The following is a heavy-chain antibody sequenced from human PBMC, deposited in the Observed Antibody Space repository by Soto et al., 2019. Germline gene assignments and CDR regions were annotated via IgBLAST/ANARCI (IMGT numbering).Heavy chain of an antibody. Sequence: SETLSLTCSVSGGSLRNYYWMWIRQLPGKGLEWMGYIHYSGGTNYNPSLQSRDTMSVDTPKNQFSLKLTSVTAADTAVYYCARESPGAGHFDYWGQGTLVTVSS. J-gene: IGHJ4*02. D-gene: IGHD6-13*01. CDR2: IHYSGGT. CDR3: ARESPGAGHFDY. V-gene: IGHV4-59*01. CDR1: GGSLRNYY.